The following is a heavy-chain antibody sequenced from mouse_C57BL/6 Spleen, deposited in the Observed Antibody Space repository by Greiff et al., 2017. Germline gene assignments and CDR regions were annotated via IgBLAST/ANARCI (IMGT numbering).Heavy chain of an antibody. D-gene: IGHD2-1*01. J-gene: IGHJ3*01. CDR3: AREGNYPFAD. CDR1: GYTFTSYW. Sequence: QVQLQQPGAELVKPGASVKLSCKASGYTFTSYWMQWVKQRPGQGLEWIGEIDPSDSYTNYNQKFKGKATLTVDTSSSTAYMQLSSLTSEDTAVYYCAREGNYPFADWGQGTLVTVSA. CDR2: IDPSDSYT. V-gene: IGHV1-50*01.